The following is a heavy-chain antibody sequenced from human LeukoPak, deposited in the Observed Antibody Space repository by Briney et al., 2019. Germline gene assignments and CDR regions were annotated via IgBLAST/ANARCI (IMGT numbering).Heavy chain of an antibody. CDR1: GGSVSSANYY. D-gene: IGHD4-17*01. Sequence: SETLSLTCSVSGGSVSSANYYWSWIRQPPGKGLEWIVYIHYTGSTNYNAPLKSRLTISVDTSKNQFSLKLTSVTAADTAVYYCARDDTVTTGFDYWGQGTLVTVSS. V-gene: IGHV4-61*01. J-gene: IGHJ4*02. CDR2: IHYTGST. CDR3: ARDDTVTTGFDY.